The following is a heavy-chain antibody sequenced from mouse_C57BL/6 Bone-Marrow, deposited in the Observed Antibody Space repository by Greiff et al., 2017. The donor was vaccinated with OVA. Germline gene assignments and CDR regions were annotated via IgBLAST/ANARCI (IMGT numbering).Heavy chain of an antibody. V-gene: IGHV1-72*01. CDR3: ARFGHYYGSSFYYFDY. Sequence: QVQLQQSGAELVKPGASVKLSCKASGYTFTSYWMHWVKQRPGRGLEWIGRIDPNSGGTKYNEKFKSKATLTVDKPSSTAYMQLSSLTSEDSAVYYCARFGHYYGSSFYYFDYWGQGTTLTVSS. J-gene: IGHJ2*01. CDR2: IDPNSGGT. CDR1: GYTFTSYW. D-gene: IGHD1-1*01.